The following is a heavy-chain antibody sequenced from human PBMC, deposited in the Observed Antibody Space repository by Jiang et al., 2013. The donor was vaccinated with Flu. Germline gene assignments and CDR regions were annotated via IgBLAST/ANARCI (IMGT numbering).Heavy chain of an antibody. J-gene: IGHJ3*02. CDR1: A. D-gene: IGHD3-22*01. CDR2: IRSKAYGGTT. CDR3: TRDYYDSSGYSAFDI. V-gene: IGHV3-49*03. Sequence: AMSWFRQAPGKGLEWVGFIRSKAYGGTTEYAASVKGRFTISRDDSKSIAYLQMNSLKTEDTAVYYCTRDYYDSSGYSAFDIWAKGQWSPSLQ.